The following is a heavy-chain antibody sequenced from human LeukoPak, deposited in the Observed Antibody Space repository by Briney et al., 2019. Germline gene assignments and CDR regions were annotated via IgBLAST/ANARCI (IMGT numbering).Heavy chain of an antibody. CDR2: IRSKANSYAT. CDR3: ARDKVVGATLFDY. V-gene: IGHV3-73*01. J-gene: IGHJ4*02. D-gene: IGHD1-26*01. CDR1: GFTFSGSA. Sequence: GGSLRLSCAASGFTFSGSAMHWVRQASGKGLEWVGRIRSKANSYATAYAASVKGRFTISRDDSKNTAYLQMNSLRAEDTAVYYCARDKVVGATLFDYWGQGALVTVSS.